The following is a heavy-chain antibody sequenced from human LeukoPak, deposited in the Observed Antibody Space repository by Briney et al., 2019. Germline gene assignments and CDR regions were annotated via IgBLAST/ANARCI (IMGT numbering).Heavy chain of an antibody. Sequence: SQTLSLTCAVSGVSVSSGGYSWSWIRQPPGKGLEWIGYIYHSGSTYYNPSLKSRLTISVDRSKNQFSLKLSSVTAADTAVYYCARGGWSHDYWGQGTLVTVSS. CDR2: IYHSGST. CDR3: ARGGWSHDY. V-gene: IGHV4-30-2*01. D-gene: IGHD6-19*01. J-gene: IGHJ4*02. CDR1: GVSVSSGGYS.